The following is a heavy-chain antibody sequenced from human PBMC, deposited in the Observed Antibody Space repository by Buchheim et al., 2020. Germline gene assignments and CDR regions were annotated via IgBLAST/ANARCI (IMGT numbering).Heavy chain of an antibody. J-gene: IGHJ4*02. CDR3: ARATYYYDSSGYYPLGY. Sequence: EVQLVESGGGLVQPGGSLRLSCAASGFTFSSYEMNWVRQAPGKGLEWVSYISSSGSTIYYADSVEGRFTISRDNAKNSLYLQMNSLRAEDTAVYYCARATYYYDSSGYYPLGYWGQGTL. D-gene: IGHD3-22*01. CDR2: ISSSGSTI. CDR1: GFTFSSYE. V-gene: IGHV3-48*03.